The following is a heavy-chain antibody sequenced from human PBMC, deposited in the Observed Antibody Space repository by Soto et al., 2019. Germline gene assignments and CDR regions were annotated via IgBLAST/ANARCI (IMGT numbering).Heavy chain of an antibody. J-gene: IGHJ6*02. CDR2: ISGSGGST. V-gene: IGHV3-23*01. CDR3: AKDLDRASIAALWSYYYYGMDV. Sequence: VGSLRLSCAASGFTFSSYAMSWVRQAPGKGLEWVSAISGSGGSTYYADSVKGRFTISRDNSKNTLYLQMNSLRAEDTAVYYCAKDLDRASIAALWSYYYYGMDVWGQGTTVTVSS. CDR1: GFTFSSYA. D-gene: IGHD6-6*01.